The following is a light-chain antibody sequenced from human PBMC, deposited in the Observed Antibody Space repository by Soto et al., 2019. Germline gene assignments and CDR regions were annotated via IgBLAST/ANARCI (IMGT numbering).Light chain of an antibody. Sequence: MTQSPLPLPVTPGEPASISCRSSQSISSYLNWYQQKPGKAPKLLIYAASSLQSGVPSRFSGSGSGTDFTLTISSLQPEDFATYYCQQSYSTLTFGGGTKVDIK. V-gene: IGKV1-39*01. CDR3: QQSYSTLT. CDR2: AAS. CDR1: QSISSY. J-gene: IGKJ4*01.